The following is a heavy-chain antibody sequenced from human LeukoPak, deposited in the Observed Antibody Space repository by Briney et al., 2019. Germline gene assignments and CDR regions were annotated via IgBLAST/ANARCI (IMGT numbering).Heavy chain of an antibody. CDR3: ARLAYCGGDCYSVDFQH. CDR2: ISGSGGST. D-gene: IGHD2-21*02. V-gene: IGHV3-23*01. CDR1: GFTFSSYA. Sequence: PGGSLRLSCAASGFTFSSYAMSWVRQAPGKGLEWVSAISGSGGSTYYADSVKGRFTISRDNAKNSLYLQMNSLRDEDTAVYYCARLAYCGGDCYSVDFQHWGQGTLVTVSS. J-gene: IGHJ1*01.